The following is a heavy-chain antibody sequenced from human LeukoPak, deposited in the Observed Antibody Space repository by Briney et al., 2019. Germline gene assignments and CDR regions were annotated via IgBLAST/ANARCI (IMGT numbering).Heavy chain of an antibody. V-gene: IGHV4-34*01. CDR3: ARVIAVRRDVFDI. J-gene: IGHJ3*02. D-gene: IGHD6-6*01. CDR1: GGSFSGYY. CDR2: INHSGST. Sequence: SETLSLTCAVYGGSFSGYYWSWIRQPPGKGLEWIGEINHSGSTNYNPSLKSRVTISVDTSKNQFSLKLSSVTAADTAVYYCARVIAVRRDVFDIWAQGKMVPVSS.